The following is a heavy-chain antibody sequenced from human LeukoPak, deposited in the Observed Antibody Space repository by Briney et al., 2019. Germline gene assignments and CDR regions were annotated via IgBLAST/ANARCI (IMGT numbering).Heavy chain of an antibody. J-gene: IGHJ6*03. CDR3: ARDGLYSSSYYYYMDV. CDR2: IYYSGST. Sequence: SETLSLTCTVSDGSINGYYWSWIRQSPDKRLEWIGYIYYSGSTNYNPSLQSRVTISVDTSKNQFSLKLRSVTAADTAVYYCARDGLYSSSYYYYMDVWGKGTTVTVSS. D-gene: IGHD6-13*01. CDR1: DGSINGYY. V-gene: IGHV4-59*01.